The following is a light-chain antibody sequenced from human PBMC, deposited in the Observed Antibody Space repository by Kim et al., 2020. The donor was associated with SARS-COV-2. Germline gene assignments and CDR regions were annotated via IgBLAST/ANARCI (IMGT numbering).Light chain of an antibody. CDR3: QQRSSWPQGLT. CDR2: DAS. V-gene: IGKV3-11*01. J-gene: IGKJ4*01. CDR1: QSVSSN. Sequence: EIVLTQSPATLSLSPGERATLSCRASQSVSSNLAWYQQKPGQAPRLLIYDASNRATGIPARFSGSGSGTDFTLTISRLEPEDSAVYYCQQRSSWPQGLTFGGGTKVDIK.